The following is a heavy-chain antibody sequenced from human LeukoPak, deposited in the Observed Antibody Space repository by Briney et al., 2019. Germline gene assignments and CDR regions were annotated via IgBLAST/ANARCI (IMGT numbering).Heavy chain of an antibody. CDR1: EFIFNNYG. CDR2: ISYDGRNK. Sequence: GGSLRLSCAASEFIFNNYGMHWVRQAPGKGLEWVAVISYDGRNKFYANSVKGRFTISRDDSKNTLYVQMNSLRPEDTAVYYCAKDGGRYSGSLDSWGQGTLVTVS. D-gene: IGHD1-26*01. J-gene: IGHJ4*02. V-gene: IGHV3-30*18. CDR3: AKDGGRYSGSLDS.